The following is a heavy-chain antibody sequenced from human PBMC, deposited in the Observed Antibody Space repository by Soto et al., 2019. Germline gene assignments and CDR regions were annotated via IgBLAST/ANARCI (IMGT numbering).Heavy chain of an antibody. CDR3: ARDLCSGCWFDP. D-gene: IGHD2-15*01. Sequence: QVQLVQSGAEVKKPGASVKVSCKASGYTFTSYGLTSARQAPGQGLEWMGWISASNVNTKYAQNLQGRVTMTTDTATSTAYMELRSLRSDDTAVHYCARDLCSGCWFDPWGQGNLVTVSS. CDR2: ISASNVNT. V-gene: IGHV1-18*01. CDR1: GYTFTSYG. J-gene: IGHJ5*02.